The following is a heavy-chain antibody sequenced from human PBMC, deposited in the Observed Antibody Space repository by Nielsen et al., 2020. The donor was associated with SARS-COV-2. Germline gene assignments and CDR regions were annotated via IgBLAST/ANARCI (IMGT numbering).Heavy chain of an antibody. CDR2: ISSSSSTI. CDR3: TTAYSSSPPPRYNWFDP. J-gene: IGHJ5*02. V-gene: IGHV3-48*01. Sequence: GESLKISCAASGFTFSSYSMNWVRQAPGKGLEWVSYISSSSSTIYYADSVKGRFTISRDNAKNSLYLQMNSLRAEDTAVYYYTTAYSSSPPPRYNWFDPWGQGTLVTVSS. D-gene: IGHD6-6*01. CDR1: GFTFSSYS.